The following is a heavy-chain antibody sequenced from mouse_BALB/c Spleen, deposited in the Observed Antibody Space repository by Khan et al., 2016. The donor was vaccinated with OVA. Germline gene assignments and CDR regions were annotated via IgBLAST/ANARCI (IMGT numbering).Heavy chain of an antibody. CDR3: ARQPYYHYNIMDY. CDR2: IWNDGST. Sequence: VKLLESGPGLAAPSQSLSITCTISGFSLTNYGVHWVRQPPGKGLEWLVVIWNDGSTSYNSALKSRLTITKDNSQSQVFLKINRLQTDDTAIYFCARQPYYHYNIMDYWGQGTSVTVSS. D-gene: IGHD2-10*01. CDR1: GFSLTNYG. V-gene: IGHV2-6-1*01. J-gene: IGHJ4*01.